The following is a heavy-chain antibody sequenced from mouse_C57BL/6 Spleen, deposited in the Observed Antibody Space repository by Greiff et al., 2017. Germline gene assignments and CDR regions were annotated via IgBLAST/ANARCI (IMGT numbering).Heavy chain of an antibody. CDR1: GYSFTGYY. V-gene: IGHV1-42*01. D-gene: IGHD3-2*02. J-gene: IGHJ3*01. Sequence: VQLQQSGPELVKPGASVKISCKASGYSFTGYYMNWVKQSPEKSLEWIGEINPSTGGTTYNQKFKAKATLTVDKSSSTAYMQLKSLTSEDSAVYYCTTGSSGYGWFAYWGQGTLVTVSA. CDR3: TTGSSGYGWFAY. CDR2: INPSTGGT.